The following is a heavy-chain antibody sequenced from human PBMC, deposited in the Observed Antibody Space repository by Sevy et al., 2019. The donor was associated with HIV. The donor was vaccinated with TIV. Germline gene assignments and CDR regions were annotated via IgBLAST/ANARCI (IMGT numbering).Heavy chain of an antibody. CDR3: AKGYNTGWFYFDY. V-gene: IGHV3-23*01. D-gene: IGHD3-3*01. CDR1: GFTFNIYV. Sequence: GGSLRLSCAASGFTFNIYVMNWVRQAPGKGLEWVSGISSSGDSTHYADSVKGRFSISRDYSKNTLYLQMNSLRAEDTAIYYCAKGYNTGWFYFDYWGLGTPVTVSS. J-gene: IGHJ4*02. CDR2: ISSSGDST.